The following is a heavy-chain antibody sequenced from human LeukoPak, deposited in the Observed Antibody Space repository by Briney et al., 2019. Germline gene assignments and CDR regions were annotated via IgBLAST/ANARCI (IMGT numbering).Heavy chain of an antibody. CDR2: ISGSGGST. CDR1: GFAFSSYA. D-gene: IGHD4-17*01. J-gene: IGHJ4*02. Sequence: HGGSLRLSCAASGFAFSSYAMSWVRQAPGKGLEWVSAISGSGGSTYYADSVKGRFTISRDNSKNTLYLQMNSLRVEDTAVYYCAKTPRATVTTNYWGQGTLVTVSS. CDR3: AKTPRATVTTNY. V-gene: IGHV3-23*01.